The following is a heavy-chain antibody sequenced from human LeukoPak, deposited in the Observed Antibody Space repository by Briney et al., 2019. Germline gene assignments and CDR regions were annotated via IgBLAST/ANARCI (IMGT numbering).Heavy chain of an antibody. CDR3: ARARMGRGSHLFDY. V-gene: IGHV1-69*05. Sequence: SVKVSCKASGGTFSSYAISWVRQAPGQGLEWMGGIIPIFGTANYAQKFQGRVTITRDTSASTAYMELSSLRSEDMAVYYCARARMGRGSHLFDYWGQGTLVTVSS. J-gene: IGHJ4*02. CDR1: GGTFSSYA. D-gene: IGHD1-26*01. CDR2: IIPIFGTA.